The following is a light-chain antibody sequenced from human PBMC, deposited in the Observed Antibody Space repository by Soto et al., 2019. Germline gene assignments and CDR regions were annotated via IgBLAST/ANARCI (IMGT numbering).Light chain of an antibody. Sequence: QSVLTQPPSASGTPGQRVTISCSGSNSNIGINTVSWYQQVPGTAPRVLIYADNQRPSGVPDRFSGSKSGTSASLAISWLQSEDEAAYYCAAWDDTLNGRYVFGTGTKLTAL. V-gene: IGLV1-44*01. CDR2: ADN. CDR3: AAWDDTLNGRYV. CDR1: NSNIGINT. J-gene: IGLJ1*01.